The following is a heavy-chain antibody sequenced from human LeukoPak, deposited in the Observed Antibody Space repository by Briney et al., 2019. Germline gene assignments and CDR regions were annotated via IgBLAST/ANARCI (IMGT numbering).Heavy chain of an antibody. V-gene: IGHV4-39*01. Sequence: PSETLSLTCAVSGGSISSSHHYWGWIRQPPGKGLEWIGSIYSSGSTYYNPSLRTRVTISVDTSKNQFSLELTSMTAADTAVYYCARIIRPTGYYSNPKSGSFDFWGQGTLVTVSS. CDR3: ARIIRPTGYYSNPKSGSFDF. J-gene: IGHJ4*02. CDR2: IYSSGST. D-gene: IGHD3-9*01. CDR1: GGSISSSHHY.